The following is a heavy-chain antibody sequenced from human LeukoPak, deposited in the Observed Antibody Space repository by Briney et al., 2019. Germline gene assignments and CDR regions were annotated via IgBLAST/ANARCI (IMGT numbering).Heavy chain of an antibody. V-gene: IGHV3-23*01. CDR1: GFTFSTYW. J-gene: IGHJ4*02. CDR2: ISGSGGST. CDR3: AKSSLVLRFLEWLLDYFDY. D-gene: IGHD3-3*01. Sequence: GGSLRLSCAASGFTFSTYWMTWVRQAPGKGLEWVSAISGSGGSTYYADSVKGRFTISRDNSKNTLYLQMNSLRAEDTAVYYCAKSSLVLRFLEWLLDYFDYWGQGTLVTVSS.